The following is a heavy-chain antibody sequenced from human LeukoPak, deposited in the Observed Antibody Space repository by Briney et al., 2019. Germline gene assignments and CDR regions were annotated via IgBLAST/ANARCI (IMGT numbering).Heavy chain of an antibody. Sequence: GESLRLSCAASGLTFSSYAMSWVRQAPGKGLEWVSSTSASGGSKYYADSVKGRCTISRDNSKNTLYLQMNSLRAEDTAVYYCAKGGVAVAAPRTYYFDSWGQGTLVTVSS. J-gene: IGHJ4*02. CDR3: AKGGVAVAAPRTYYFDS. CDR1: GLTFSSYA. V-gene: IGHV3-23*01. D-gene: IGHD6-19*01. CDR2: TSASGGSK.